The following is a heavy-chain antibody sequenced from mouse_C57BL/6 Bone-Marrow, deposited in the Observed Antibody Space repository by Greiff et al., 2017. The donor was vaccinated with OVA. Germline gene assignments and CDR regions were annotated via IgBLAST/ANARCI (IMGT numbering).Heavy chain of an antibody. CDR2: INPNNGGT. CDR1: GYTFTDYN. V-gene: IGHV1-18*01. J-gene: IGHJ4*01. CDR3: AREGRYAMDY. Sequence: EVQLQQSGPELVKPGASVKIPCKASGYTFTDYNMDWVKQSHGKSLEWIGDINPNNGGTIYNQTFQGKATLTVDKSSSPAYRDRRSLTSEDTVVYYCAREGRYAMDYWGQGTSVTVSS. D-gene: IGHD3-3*01.